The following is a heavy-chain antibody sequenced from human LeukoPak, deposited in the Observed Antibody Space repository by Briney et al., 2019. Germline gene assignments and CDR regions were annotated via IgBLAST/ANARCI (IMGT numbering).Heavy chain of an antibody. CDR2: IYTSGST. J-gene: IGHJ6*03. D-gene: IGHD3-22*01. CDR1: GGSISSGSYY. Sequence: SETLSLTCTVSGGSISSGSYYWSWIRQPAGKGLEWIGRIYTSGSTNYNPSLKSRVTISVDTSKNQFSLKLSSVTAADTAVYYCARDSWTFYDSSGYDYPTYYYYYMDVWGKGTTVTISS. CDR3: ARDSWTFYDSSGYDYPTYYYYYMDV. V-gene: IGHV4-61*02.